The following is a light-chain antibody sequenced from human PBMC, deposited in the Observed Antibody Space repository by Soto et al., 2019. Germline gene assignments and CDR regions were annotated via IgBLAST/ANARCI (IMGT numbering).Light chain of an antibody. CDR2: DAS. CDR3: QQRSNWPPLT. Sequence: EIVLTQSPAALSLSPGERAILSCRASRTIDNFLNWFQQKPGQSPRLLIHDASNRADGIPPRFSGSGSGTDFTLTISSLEPEDFVVYYCQQRSNWPPLTFGGGTKVEI. J-gene: IGKJ4*01. CDR1: RTIDNF. V-gene: IGKV3-11*01.